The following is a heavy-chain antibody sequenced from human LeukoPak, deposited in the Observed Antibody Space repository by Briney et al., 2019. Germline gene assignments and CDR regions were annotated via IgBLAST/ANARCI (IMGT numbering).Heavy chain of an antibody. Sequence: GASVKVSCKASGYSFTDHYLHWLRQAPGQGLEWMAWIHPKTGVTNYAERFQGRLSLTRDTSISTAYMELRSLRSDDTAVYYCARDQDIAVAGTPGDAFDIWGQGTMVTVSS. CDR1: GYSFTDHY. J-gene: IGHJ3*02. V-gene: IGHV1-2*02. D-gene: IGHD6-19*01. CDR2: IHPKTGVT. CDR3: ARDQDIAVAGTPGDAFDI.